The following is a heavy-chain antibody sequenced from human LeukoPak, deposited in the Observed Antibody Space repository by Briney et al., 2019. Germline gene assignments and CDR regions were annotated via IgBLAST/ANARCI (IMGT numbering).Heavy chain of an antibody. J-gene: IGHJ3*01. CDR2: IYSGGSS. Sequence: PGGSLRLSCEVSGITVNNIYMSWVRQAPGKGLEWVSVIYSGGSSYYADSVKGRFTISRDNARNTLNLQMSSLRAEDTAVYYCARDHHGIHSAFDVWGQGTMVTVS. D-gene: IGHD1-14*01. CDR1: GITVNNIY. V-gene: IGHV3-66*01. CDR3: ARDHHGIHSAFDV.